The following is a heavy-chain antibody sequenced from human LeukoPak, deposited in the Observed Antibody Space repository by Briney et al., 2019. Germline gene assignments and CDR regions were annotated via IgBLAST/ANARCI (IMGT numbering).Heavy chain of an antibody. Sequence: GGSLRLSCAASGFTFDDYAMHWVRQAPGKGLEWVSGISWNSGSIGYADSVKGRFTISRDNAKNSLYLQMNSLRAEDTALYYCAKDSGDWPQHAFDIWGQGTMVTVSS. J-gene: IGHJ3*02. V-gene: IGHV3-9*01. D-gene: IGHD3/OR15-3a*01. CDR1: GFTFDDYA. CDR2: ISWNSGSI. CDR3: AKDSGDWPQHAFDI.